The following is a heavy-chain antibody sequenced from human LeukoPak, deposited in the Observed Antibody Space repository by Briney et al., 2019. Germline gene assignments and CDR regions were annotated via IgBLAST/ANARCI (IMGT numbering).Heavy chain of an antibody. CDR3: ARYGDSSLTFDY. CDR2: IYHSGST. D-gene: IGHD4-17*01. CDR1: GGSISSGGYS. J-gene: IGHJ4*02. Sequence: SETLSLTCAVSGGSISSGGYSWSWIRRPPGKGLEWIGYIYHSGSTYYNPSLKSRVTISVDRSKNQFSLELSSVTAADTAVYYCARYGDSSLTFDYWGQGTLVTVSS. V-gene: IGHV4-30-2*01.